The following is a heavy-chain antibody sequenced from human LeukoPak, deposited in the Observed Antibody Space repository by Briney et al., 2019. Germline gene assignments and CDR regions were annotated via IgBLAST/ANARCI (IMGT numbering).Heavy chain of an antibody. CDR2: INSDGSST. Sequence: GGSLRLSCAASGFTFSTYWMTWVRQAPGKGLVWVSRINSDGSSTSYADSVKGRFTISRDNSKNTLYLQMNRLRSEDTAVYYCAKDPRDSGDYYDAFDLWGQGTMVAVSS. V-gene: IGHV3-74*01. J-gene: IGHJ3*01. D-gene: IGHD3-22*01. CDR3: AKDPRDSGDYYDAFDL. CDR1: GFTFSTYW.